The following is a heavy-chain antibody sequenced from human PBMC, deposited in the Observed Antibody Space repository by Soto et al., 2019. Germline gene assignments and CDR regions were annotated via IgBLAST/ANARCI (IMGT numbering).Heavy chain of an antibody. V-gene: IGHV1-69*01. D-gene: IGHD3-22*01. CDR1: GRTFNNYA. J-gene: IGHJ4*02. CDR3: ATNYYDGSGHYFIFEH. CDR2: IIPIGGTP. Sequence: QVQLVQSGAEVKKPGSSVKVSCKASGRTFNNYAISWVRQAPGIGFEWLGVIIPIGGTPEHAQKFQGRVTISADESTNTAYMELSSLRSEDAAVYYWATNYYDGSGHYFIFEHWGQGTLVTVSS.